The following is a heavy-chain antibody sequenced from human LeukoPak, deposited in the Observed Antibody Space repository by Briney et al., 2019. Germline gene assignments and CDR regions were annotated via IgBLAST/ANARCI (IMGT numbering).Heavy chain of an antibody. V-gene: IGHV3-30*04. J-gene: IGHJ6*04. CDR1: GFTFSSYA. CDR2: ISYDGSNK. D-gene: IGHD3-10*01. Sequence: GGSLRLSCAASGFTFSSYAMHWVRQAPGKGLEWVAVISYDGSNKYYADSVKGRFTISRDNSKNTLYLQTNSLRAEDTAVYYCARDKGSLLWFGELLNVNYYYGMDVWGKGTTVTVSS. CDR3: ARDKGSLLWFGELLNVNYYYGMDV.